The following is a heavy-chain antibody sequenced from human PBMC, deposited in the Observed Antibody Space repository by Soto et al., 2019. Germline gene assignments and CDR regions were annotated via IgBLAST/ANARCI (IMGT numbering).Heavy chain of an antibody. CDR3: ARGRIHHNYGMDV. J-gene: IGHJ6*02. Sequence: WESLKISCKGSGYSFTSYWIGWVRQMPGKGLEWMGIIYPGDSDTRYSPSFQGHVTISADKSISTAYLQWSSLKASDTAMYYCARGRIHHNYGMDVWGQGTTVTVSS. D-gene: IGHD2-21*01. CDR2: IYPGDSDT. CDR1: GYSFTSYW. V-gene: IGHV5-51*01.